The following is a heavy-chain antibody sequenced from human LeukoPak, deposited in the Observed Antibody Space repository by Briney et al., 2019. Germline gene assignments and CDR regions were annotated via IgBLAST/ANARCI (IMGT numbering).Heavy chain of an antibody. J-gene: IGHJ3*02. CDR3: VRDLLPDDAFDI. V-gene: IGHV3-21*01. CDR1: GFTFSSYS. CDR2: ISSSSSYI. Sequence: GSLRPSCADSGFTFSSYSMNWVRQAPGKGLEWVSSISSSSSYIYYADSVKGRFTISRDNAKNSLYLQMNSLRAEDTAVYYCVRDLLPDDAFDIWGQGTMVTVSS.